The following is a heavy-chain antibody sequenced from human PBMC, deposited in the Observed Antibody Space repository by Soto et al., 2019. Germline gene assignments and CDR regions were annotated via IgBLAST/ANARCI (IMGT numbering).Heavy chain of an antibody. J-gene: IGHJ4*02. V-gene: IGHV3-7*01. CDR3: ATAVRSSHTAA. Sequence: EVQLVESGGGLVQPGGSLRLSCAASGFTFSSLWMSWVRQTPGRRLERVAHISLDGSDKYYVGSVKGRFTISRDNAKDSPYLQRTSLRAEDTAVYYCATAVRSSHTAAWGQGTLVTVSS. D-gene: IGHD6-6*01. CDR2: ISLDGSDK. CDR1: GFTFSSLW.